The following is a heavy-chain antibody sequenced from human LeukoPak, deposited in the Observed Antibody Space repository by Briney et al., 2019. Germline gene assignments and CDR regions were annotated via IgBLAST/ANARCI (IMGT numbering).Heavy chain of an antibody. Sequence: SGGSLRLSCASSGFTFSSYAMSWVRQAPGKGLEWVSAISGSGSNTYYADSVKGRFTMSRDNAKNTLYLQMNSLRAEDTAVYYCAVFKMGIITLDAIDIWGQGTRVTVSS. D-gene: IGHD3-10*01. V-gene: IGHV3-23*01. CDR2: ISGSGSNT. CDR3: AVFKMGIITLDAIDI. J-gene: IGHJ3*02. CDR1: GFTFSSYA.